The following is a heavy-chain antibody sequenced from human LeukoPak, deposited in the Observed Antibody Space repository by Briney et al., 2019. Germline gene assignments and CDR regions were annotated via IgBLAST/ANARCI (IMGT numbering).Heavy chain of an antibody. V-gene: IGHV4-39*07. CDR2: IFYSGST. J-gene: IGHJ4*02. Sequence: SETLSLTCTVSGGSISTSNYYWGWIRQPPGKGLEWIGNIFYSGSTYYNPSLKSRVTISVDTSKNQFSLKLSSVTAADTAVYYCARGIYPVAGNFDYWGQGTLVTVSS. CDR3: ARGIYPVAGNFDY. CDR1: GGSISTSNYY. D-gene: IGHD6-19*01.